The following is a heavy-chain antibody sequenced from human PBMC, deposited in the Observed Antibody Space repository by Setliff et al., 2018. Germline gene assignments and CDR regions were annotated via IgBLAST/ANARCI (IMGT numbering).Heavy chain of an antibody. Sequence: LSLTCTVSGGSVSSASHYWGWIRQAPGKGLEWVSYLSSSGSTMYYADSVKGRFTISRDNAKNSLYLQMNSLRAEDTASYYCARDPNGDYVGAFDPWGQGILVTVSS. CDR2: LSSSGSTM. CDR3: ARDPNGDYVGAFDP. V-gene: IGHV3-11*01. J-gene: IGHJ5*02. D-gene: IGHD4-17*01. CDR1: GGSVSSASHY.